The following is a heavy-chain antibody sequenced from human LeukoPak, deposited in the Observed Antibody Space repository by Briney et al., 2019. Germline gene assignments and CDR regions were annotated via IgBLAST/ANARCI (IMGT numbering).Heavy chain of an antibody. Sequence: GGSLGLSCAASGFTFSTYAMSWVRQAPGKGLEWVSGISASGDSTYYADSVKGRFTISRDNSENTLYLQMNSLRAEDTAVYYCAKCASGRSSFFDYWGQGALVTVSS. CDR3: AKCASGRSSFFDY. D-gene: IGHD6-6*01. CDR1: GFTFSTYA. CDR2: ISASGDST. V-gene: IGHV3-23*01. J-gene: IGHJ4*02.